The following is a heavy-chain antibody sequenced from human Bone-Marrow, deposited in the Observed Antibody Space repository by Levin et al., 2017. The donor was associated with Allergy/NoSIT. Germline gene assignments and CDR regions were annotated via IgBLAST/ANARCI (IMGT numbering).Heavy chain of an antibody. Sequence: QTGGSLRLSCAASGFTFRTFWMSWVRQAPGKGLEWVANIKQDGSDKYYVDSVEGRFTVSRDNAKNSLYLQMNSLRVEDTAVYYCARDHDGEDEYFDFWGQGTLVTVSS. J-gene: IGHJ4*02. V-gene: IGHV3-7*01. CDR3: ARDHDGEDEYFDF. CDR1: GFTFRTFW. D-gene: IGHD3-10*01. CDR2: IKQDGSDK.